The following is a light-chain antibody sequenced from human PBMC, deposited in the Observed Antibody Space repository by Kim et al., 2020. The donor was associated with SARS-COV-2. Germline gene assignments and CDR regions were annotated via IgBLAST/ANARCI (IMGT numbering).Light chain of an antibody. Sequence: SYELTQPLSVSVALGQTAKISCGGENIGSKNVHWYQQKPGQAPILVMYRDDNRPPGIPERFSGSNSGNTATLIITRAQAGGEADYYCQVWDSTTAIFGGGTQLTVL. J-gene: IGLJ2*01. V-gene: IGLV3-9*01. CDR1: NIGSKN. CDR2: RDD. CDR3: QVWDSTTAI.